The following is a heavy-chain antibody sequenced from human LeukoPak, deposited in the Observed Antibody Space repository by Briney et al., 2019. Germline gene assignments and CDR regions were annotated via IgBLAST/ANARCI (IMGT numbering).Heavy chain of an antibody. D-gene: IGHD3-10*01. CDR1: GGTFSSYA. CDR3: ARGKDYYGSGSYYGSTDAFDI. Sequence: SVKVSCKASGGTFSSYAISWVRQAPGQGLEWMGGIIPIFDTANYAQKFQGRVTITADKSTSTAYMELSSLRSEDTAVYYCARGKDYYGSGSYYGSTDAFDIWGQGTMVTVSS. CDR2: IIPIFDTA. J-gene: IGHJ3*02. V-gene: IGHV1-69*06.